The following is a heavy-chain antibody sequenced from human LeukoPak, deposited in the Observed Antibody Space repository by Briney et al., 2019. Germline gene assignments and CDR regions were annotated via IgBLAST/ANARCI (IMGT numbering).Heavy chain of an antibody. CDR2: IIPIFGIA. V-gene: IGHV1-69*04. CDR1: GGTFISYA. Sequence: ASVKVSCKASGGTFISYAISWVRQAPGQGREWMGRIIPIFGIANYAQKFQGRVTITADKSTSTAYMELSSLRSEDTAVYYCARDPRYCSSTSCYIDYWGQGTLVTVSS. D-gene: IGHD2-2*02. J-gene: IGHJ4*02. CDR3: ARDPRYCSSTSCYIDY.